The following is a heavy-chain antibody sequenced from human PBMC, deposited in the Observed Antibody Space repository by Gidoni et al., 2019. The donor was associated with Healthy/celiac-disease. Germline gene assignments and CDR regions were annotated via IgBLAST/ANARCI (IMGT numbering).Heavy chain of an antibody. D-gene: IGHD6-19*01. V-gene: IGHV3-43*01. CDR2: ISWDGGST. Sequence: EVQLVESGGVVVQPGGSLRLSCAASGFTFDDYTMPWVRQAPGKGLEWVSLISWDGGSTYYADSVKGRFTISRDNSKNSLYLQMNSLRTEDTALYYCAKDKAGRGIAVAGKYWYFDLWGRGTLVTVSS. CDR1: GFTFDDYT. CDR3: AKDKAGRGIAVAGKYWYFDL. J-gene: IGHJ2*01.